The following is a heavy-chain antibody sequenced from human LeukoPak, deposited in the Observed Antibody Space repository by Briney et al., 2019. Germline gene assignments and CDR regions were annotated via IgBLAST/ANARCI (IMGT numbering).Heavy chain of an antibody. Sequence: ASVKVSCKASGYTFTSYGISWVRQATGQGLEWMGWMNPNSGNTGYAQKFQGRVTITRNTSISTAYMELSSLRSEDTAVYYCATQLIAARPLDAFDIWGQGTMVTVSS. CDR2: MNPNSGNT. J-gene: IGHJ3*02. V-gene: IGHV1-8*03. CDR3: ATQLIAARPLDAFDI. D-gene: IGHD6-6*01. CDR1: GYTFTSYG.